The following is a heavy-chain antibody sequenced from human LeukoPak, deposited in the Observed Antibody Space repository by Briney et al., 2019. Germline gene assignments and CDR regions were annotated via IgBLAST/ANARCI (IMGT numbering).Heavy chain of an antibody. CDR3: AREPFSMARESTRNAFDI. Sequence: GGSLRLSCAGSGFTFNNYGMNWVRQAPGKGLEWVSFISSSSSYTYYADSVRGRFTISRDNARSSLNLHMNSLRAEDTAVYYCAREPFSMARESTRNAFDIWGQGTMVTVSS. CDR2: ISSSSSYT. J-gene: IGHJ3*02. D-gene: IGHD3-10*01. CDR1: GFTFNNYG. V-gene: IGHV3-21*01.